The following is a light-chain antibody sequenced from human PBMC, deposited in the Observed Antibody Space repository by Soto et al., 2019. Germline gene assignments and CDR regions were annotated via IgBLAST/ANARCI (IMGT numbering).Light chain of an antibody. V-gene: IGLV2-14*01. Sequence: QSALTQPASVSGSPGQSITISCTGSNSDVGAYNYVSWYQQHPGKAPKLIIYEVNNRPSGVSYRFSGSKSGKTASLTISGLQADDEADYYCASYTISSTRVFGGGTKVTVL. CDR2: EVN. CDR1: NSDVGAYNY. CDR3: ASYTISSTRV. J-gene: IGLJ3*02.